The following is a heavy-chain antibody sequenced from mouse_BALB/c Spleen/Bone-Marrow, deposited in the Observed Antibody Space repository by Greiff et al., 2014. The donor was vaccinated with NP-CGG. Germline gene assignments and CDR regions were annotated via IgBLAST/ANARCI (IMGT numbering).Heavy chain of an antibody. CDR1: GYTFTSYW. V-gene: IGHV1-7*01. CDR2: INPSTGYT. CDR3: ARQITTVDYAMDY. J-gene: IGHJ4*01. Sequence: QVQLQQSGAELAKPGASVKMSCKASGYTFTSYWMHWVKQGPGQGLGWIGYINPSTGYTEYNQKFKDKATLTADKSSSTAYMQLSSLTSEDSAVYYCARQITTVDYAMDYWGQGTSVTVSS. D-gene: IGHD1-1*01.